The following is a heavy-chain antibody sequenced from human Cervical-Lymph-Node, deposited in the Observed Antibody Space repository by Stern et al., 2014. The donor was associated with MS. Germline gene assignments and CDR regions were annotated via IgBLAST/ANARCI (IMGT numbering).Heavy chain of an antibody. V-gene: IGHV1-69*01. CDR1: GGPLTSSA. D-gene: IGHD1-26*01. CDR3: AGSYSGSYKELDY. CDR2: IITIVRAT. J-gene: IGHJ4*02. Sequence: VQLVESGAVVRQPGSSVKVSCKASGGPLTSSAIRWVRQAPGQGLEWMGVIITIVRATTYAQKFQGRVTIAADESTSTGYMELSSLRSEDTALYYCAGSYSGSYKELDYWGRGTLVTVSS.